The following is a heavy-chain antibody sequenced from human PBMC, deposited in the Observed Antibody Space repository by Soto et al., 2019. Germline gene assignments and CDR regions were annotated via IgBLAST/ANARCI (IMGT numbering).Heavy chain of an antibody. CDR2: ISYDGSNK. D-gene: IGHD4-17*01. J-gene: IGHJ4*02. Sequence: QVQLVESGGGVVQPGRSLSLSCAASGFTFSSYAMHWVRQAPGKGLEWVAVISYDGSNKYYADSVKGRFTISRDNSKNTLYLQMNSLRAEDTAVYYCARDPTVTNNYFDYWGQGTLVTVSS. CDR3: ARDPTVTNNYFDY. CDR1: GFTFSSYA. V-gene: IGHV3-30-3*01.